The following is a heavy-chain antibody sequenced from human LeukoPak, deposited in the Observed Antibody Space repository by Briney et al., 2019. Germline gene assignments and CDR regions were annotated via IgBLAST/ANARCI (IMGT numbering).Heavy chain of an antibody. V-gene: IGHV4-39*01. J-gene: IGHJ4*02. Sequence: PSETLSLTCTVSGGSISSSSYYWGWIRQPPGKGLEWIGSIYYSGSTYYNPSLKGRVTISVDTSKNQFSLKLSSVTAADTAVYYCARGYCGGDCYMVYWGQGTLVTVSS. CDR1: GGSISSSSYY. CDR3: ARGYCGGDCYMVY. CDR2: IYYSGST. D-gene: IGHD2-21*02.